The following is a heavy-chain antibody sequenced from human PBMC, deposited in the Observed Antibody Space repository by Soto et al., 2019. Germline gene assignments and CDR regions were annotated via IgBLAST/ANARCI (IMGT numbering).Heavy chain of an antibody. CDR3: ARGSGTSYFDY. D-gene: IGHD3-10*01. CDR2: INHSETT. V-gene: IGHV4-34*01. Sequence: SVTLSITWTVYGGSFSDFYWTWISQRPRNGLEWIGEINHSETTNYNPSLKSRVTISVYMSKNQLSLRRSSVTTADTPLDYCARGSGTSYFDYWGQGTLVTVSS. J-gene: IGHJ4*02. CDR1: GGSFSDFY.